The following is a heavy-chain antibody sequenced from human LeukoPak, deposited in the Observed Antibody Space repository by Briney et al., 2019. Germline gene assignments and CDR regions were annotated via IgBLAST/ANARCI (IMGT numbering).Heavy chain of an antibody. CDR3: AKGSSGYFVDL. Sequence: RPGGSLRLSCAASGFIFNNYGLIWVRQAPGKGLEWVSAISNDGGGTNYADFVKGRFTISRDNSKNTLFLQMNSLRVEDTALYYCAKGSSGYFVDLWGQGTLVTVSS. J-gene: IGHJ5*02. CDR2: ISNDGGGT. D-gene: IGHD3-22*01. V-gene: IGHV3-23*01. CDR1: GFIFNNYG.